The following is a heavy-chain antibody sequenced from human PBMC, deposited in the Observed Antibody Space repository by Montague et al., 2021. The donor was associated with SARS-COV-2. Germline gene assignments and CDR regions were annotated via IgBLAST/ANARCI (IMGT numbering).Heavy chain of an antibody. CDR1: GDSVSSNSAT. D-gene: IGHD1-26*01. J-gene: IGHJ4*02. CDR3: SRERWAVGVSFDY. V-gene: IGHV6-1*01. Sequence: CAISGDSVSSNSATWYWIRQSPSRGLEWLGRTYYRSRWSNDYAVSVRSRIIINPDTSTNQFSLQLNTVTPEDTAVYFCSRERWAVGVSFDYWGQGTLVTVSS. CDR2: TYYRSRWSN.